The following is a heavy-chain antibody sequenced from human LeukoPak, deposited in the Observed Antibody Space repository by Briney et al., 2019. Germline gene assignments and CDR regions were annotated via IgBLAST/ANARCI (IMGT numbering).Heavy chain of an antibody. CDR1: GYTLTGYY. J-gene: IGHJ4*02. CDR2: INPNSGGT. Sequence: ASVKVSCKASGYTLTGYYMHWVRQAPGQGLEWMGWINPNSGGTNYAQKFQGWVTMTRDTSISTAYMELSRLRSDDTAVYYCARGGEAVAALNYWGQGTLVTVSS. CDR3: ARGGEAVAALNY. V-gene: IGHV1-2*04. D-gene: IGHD6-19*01.